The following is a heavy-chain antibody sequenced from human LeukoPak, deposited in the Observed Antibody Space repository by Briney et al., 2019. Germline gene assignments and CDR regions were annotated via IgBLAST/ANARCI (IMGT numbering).Heavy chain of an antibody. J-gene: IGHJ4*02. V-gene: IGHV1-2*02. CDR2: INPNSGGT. D-gene: IGHD1-26*01. CDR3: ARDLSGWELPTDY. Sequence: ASVKVTCKASGYTFTGYCMHWVRQAPGQGLEWLGWINPNSGGTNYAQNLQGRVTMTRDTSISTAYMELSRLRSDDTAVYYCARDLSGWELPTDYWGQGTLVTVSS. CDR1: GYTFTGYC.